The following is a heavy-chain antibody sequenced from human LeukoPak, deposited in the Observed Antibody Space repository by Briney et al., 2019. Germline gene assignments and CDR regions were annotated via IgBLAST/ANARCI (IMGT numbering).Heavy chain of an antibody. Sequence: KASETLSLTCTVSGGSISSYYWSWIRQPPGKGLEWIGYIYYSGSTNYNPSLKSRVTISVDASKNQFSLKLSSVTAADTAVYYCARVRADYDSSGYYFDYWGQGTLVTVSS. CDR3: ARVRADYDSSGYYFDY. J-gene: IGHJ4*02. D-gene: IGHD3-22*01. V-gene: IGHV4-59*01. CDR1: GGSISSYY. CDR2: IYYSGST.